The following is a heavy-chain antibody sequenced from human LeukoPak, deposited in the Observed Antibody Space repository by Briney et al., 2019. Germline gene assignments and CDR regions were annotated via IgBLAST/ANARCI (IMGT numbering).Heavy chain of an antibody. V-gene: IGHV4-59*01. Sequence: PSETLSLTCAVYGGSFSGYYWSWIRQPPGKGLEWIGYIYYSGSTNYNPSLKSRVTISVDTSKNQFSLKLSSVTAADTAVHYCASVGYGDYVWGQGTLVTVSS. J-gene: IGHJ4*02. CDR1: GGSFSGYY. CDR3: ASVGYGDYV. CDR2: IYYSGST. D-gene: IGHD4-17*01.